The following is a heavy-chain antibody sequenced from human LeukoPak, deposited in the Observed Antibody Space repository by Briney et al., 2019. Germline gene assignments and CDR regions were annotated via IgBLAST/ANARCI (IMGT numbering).Heavy chain of an antibody. V-gene: IGHV5-51*01. J-gene: IGHJ4*02. CDR3: ARRRGEVDDV. CDR2: IYPGDSDT. Sequence: GESLKISCKGSGYSFSSYWIAWVRQLPGKGLEWMGIIYPGDSDTRYSPSFEGQVTISADKSISTAYLQWSSLKASDTAMYYCARRRGEVDDVWGQGTLVIVSS. CDR1: GYSFSSYW. D-gene: IGHD5-24*01.